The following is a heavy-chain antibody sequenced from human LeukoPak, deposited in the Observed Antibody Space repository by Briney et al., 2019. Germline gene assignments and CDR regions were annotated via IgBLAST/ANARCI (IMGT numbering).Heavy chain of an antibody. D-gene: IGHD2-2*01. CDR1: GGSISSSSYY. CDR3: ARGRTNSRISASGQFDP. V-gene: IGHV4-39*07. Sequence: SETLSLTCTVSGGSISSSSYYWVCMRPPPGKGLEGIGSIFYSGSTYYNPSLKSRVTISVDTSKNQFSLKVTSVTAADTAVYYCARGRTNSRISASGQFDPGGQGTLVTVSS. CDR2: IFYSGST. J-gene: IGHJ5*02.